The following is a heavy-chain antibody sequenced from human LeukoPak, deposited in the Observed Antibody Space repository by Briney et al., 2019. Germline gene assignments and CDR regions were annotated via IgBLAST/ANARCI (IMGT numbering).Heavy chain of an antibody. V-gene: IGHV4-31*03. D-gene: IGHD3-10*01. CDR3: ARGTNYYGSGSYYH. CDR1: GGSISSGGYY. J-gene: IGHJ5*02. CDR2: IYYSGST. Sequence: SETLSLTCTVSGGSISSGGYYWSWIRQHPGEGLEWIGYIYYSGSTYYNPSLKSRVTISVDTSKNQFSLKLSSVTAADTAVYYCARGTNYYGSGSYYHWGQGTLVTVSS.